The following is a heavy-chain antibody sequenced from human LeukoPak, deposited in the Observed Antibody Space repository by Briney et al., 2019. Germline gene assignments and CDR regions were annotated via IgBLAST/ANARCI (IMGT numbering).Heavy chain of an antibody. D-gene: IGHD6-13*01. J-gene: IGHJ6*03. V-gene: IGHV1-69*05. CDR3: ARGQQQLSEGYYYYYMDV. CDR1: GGTFSSYA. Sequence: EASVKVSCKASGGTFSSYAISWVRQAPGQGLEWMGGIIPIFGTANYAQKFQGRVTITTDESTSTAYMELSSLRSEDTAVYYCARGQQQLSEGYYYYYMDVWGKGTTVTVSS. CDR2: IIPIFGTA.